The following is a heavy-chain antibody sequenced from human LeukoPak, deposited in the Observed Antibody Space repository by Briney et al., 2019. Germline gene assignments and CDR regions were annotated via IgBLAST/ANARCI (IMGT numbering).Heavy chain of an antibody. CDR3: AELGITMIGGV. CDR2: ISSSGSTI. CDR1: GFTFSSYE. V-gene: IGHV3-48*03. Sequence: GGSLRLSCAASGFTFSSYEMNWVRRAPGKGLEWVSCISSSGSTIYYADSVKGRFTISRDNAKNSLYLQMNSLRAEDTAVYYCAELGITMIGGVWGKGTTVTISS. J-gene: IGHJ6*04. D-gene: IGHD3-10*02.